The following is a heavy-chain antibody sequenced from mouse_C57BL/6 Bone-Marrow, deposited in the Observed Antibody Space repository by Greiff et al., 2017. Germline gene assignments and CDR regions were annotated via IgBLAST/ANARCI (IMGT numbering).Heavy chain of an antibody. J-gene: IGHJ2*01. CDR1: GFTFSDYG. Sequence: EVPLVESGGGLVQPGGSLKLSCAASGFTFSDYGMAWVRPAPRKGPEWVAFISNLAYSIYYADTVTGRFTISSENAKNTLYLEMSSLRSEDTAMYYCARHRGRGDYFDYWGQGTTLTVSS. CDR2: ISNLAYSI. V-gene: IGHV5-15*01. D-gene: IGHD3-3*01. CDR3: ARHRGRGDYFDY.